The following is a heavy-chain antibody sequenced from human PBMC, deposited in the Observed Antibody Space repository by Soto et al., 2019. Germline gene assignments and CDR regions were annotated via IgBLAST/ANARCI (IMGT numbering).Heavy chain of an antibody. J-gene: IGHJ4*02. Sequence: PGGSLRLPCAASGFVFSDYVIHWVRQGPGRGLDWVAGIWYHGRDIFYTDSVKGRFTISRDNSKNMLYLQMNSLRAEDTAVYYCARDQGGQSGNFIFDNWGQGTLVTVSS. V-gene: IGHV3-33*01. D-gene: IGHD1-26*01. CDR3: ARDQGGQSGNFIFDN. CDR1: GFVFSDYV. CDR2: IWYHGRDI.